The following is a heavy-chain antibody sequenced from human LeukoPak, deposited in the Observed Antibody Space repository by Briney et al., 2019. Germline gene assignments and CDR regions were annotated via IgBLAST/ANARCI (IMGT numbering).Heavy chain of an antibody. CDR2: INSDGSST. V-gene: IGHV3-74*01. D-gene: IGHD1-1*01. CDR1: GFTFSSYW. J-gene: IGHJ3*02. CDR3: GRLNPELAFYI. Sequence: GGSLRLSCAASGFTFSSYWMHWVRQAPGKGLVWVSRINSDGSSTSYADSVKGRFTISRDNAKNTLYLQMNSLRAEDTAVYYCGRLNPELAFYIWGQGTMVTVSS.